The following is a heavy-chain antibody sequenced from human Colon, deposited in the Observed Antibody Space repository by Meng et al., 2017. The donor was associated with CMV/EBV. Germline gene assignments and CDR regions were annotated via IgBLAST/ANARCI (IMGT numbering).Heavy chain of an antibody. CDR1: GYPFDSFG. D-gene: IGHD3/OR15-3a*01. Sequence: ASVKVSCKASGYPFDSFGISWVRRAPGHGLEWMGWISPYRGQTEYAQKFQDRVTLTTDTSTATAYMELRNLRSDDTAVYYCAKSFNDFWTGYYPLFDQWGQGTLVTVSS. CDR3: AKSFNDFWTGYYPLFDQ. CDR2: ISPYRGQT. J-gene: IGHJ4*02. V-gene: IGHV1-18*01.